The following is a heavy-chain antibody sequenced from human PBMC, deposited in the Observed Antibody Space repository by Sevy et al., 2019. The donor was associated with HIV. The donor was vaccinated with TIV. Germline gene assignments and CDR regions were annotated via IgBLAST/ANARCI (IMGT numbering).Heavy chain of an antibody. D-gene: IGHD3-22*01. CDR3: ARGTYDSSDHLGFYFDN. Sequence: ASVKVSCMASGYTLTGHYIHWVRQAPGQGPEWMGWINPNSGDTEYAQKFQGRVTMTRVTSISTVYMELFSLKSDDTAVYYCARGTYDSSDHLGFYFDNWGQGTLVTVSS. V-gene: IGHV1-2*02. CDR1: GYTLTGHY. J-gene: IGHJ4*01. CDR2: INPNSGDT.